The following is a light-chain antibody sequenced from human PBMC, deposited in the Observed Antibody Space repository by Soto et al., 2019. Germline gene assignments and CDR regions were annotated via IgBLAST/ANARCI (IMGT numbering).Light chain of an antibody. V-gene: IGKV3-20*01. Sequence: EIVLTQSPGTLSLSPGERATLSCRASQSVGNNYLAWYQQKPGQAPRFLIYDASSRATGIPDRFSGSGSGTDFTLTISRLEPEDFAVYYCQQCGSTPLTFGGGTKVEIK. J-gene: IGKJ4*01. CDR1: QSVGNNY. CDR3: QQCGSTPLT. CDR2: DAS.